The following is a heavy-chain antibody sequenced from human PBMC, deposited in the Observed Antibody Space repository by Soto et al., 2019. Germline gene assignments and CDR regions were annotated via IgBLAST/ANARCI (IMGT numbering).Heavy chain of an antibody. J-gene: IGHJ6*02. CDR3: ARDRVAATLYYYYGMDV. CDR1: GFTFSSYG. V-gene: IGHV3-30-3*01. CDR2: ISYDGSNK. D-gene: IGHD2-15*01. Sequence: GGSLRLSCAASGFTFSSYGMHWVRQAPGKGLEWVAVISYDGSNKYYADSVKGRFTISRDNSKNTLYLQMNSLRAEDTAVYYCARDRVAATLYYYYGMDVWGQGTTVTVS.